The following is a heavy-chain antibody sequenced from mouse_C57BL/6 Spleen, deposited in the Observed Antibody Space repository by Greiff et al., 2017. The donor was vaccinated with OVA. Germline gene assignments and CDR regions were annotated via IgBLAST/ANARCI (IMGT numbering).Heavy chain of an antibody. CDR1: GYSITSGYY. V-gene: IGHV3-6*01. CDR2: ISYDGSN. Sequence: EVQLVESGPGLVKPSPSVSLTCSATGYSITSGYYCNWNRQLPGNKLELMGYISYDGSNNYNPSLKNQTSITRDTSKNQFFLKLNSVTTEDTAAYYGARDYGSSFWYFDVWGTGTTVTVSS. J-gene: IGHJ1*03. D-gene: IGHD1-1*01. CDR3: ARDYGSSFWYFDV.